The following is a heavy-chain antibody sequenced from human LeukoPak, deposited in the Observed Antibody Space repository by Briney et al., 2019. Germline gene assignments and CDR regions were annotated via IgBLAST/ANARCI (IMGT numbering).Heavy chain of an antibody. CDR2: IGGDGLTT. J-gene: IGHJ2*01. CDR1: GFTFGSYS. D-gene: IGHD1-26*01. Sequence: QPGGSLRLSCAASGFTFGSYSMHWVRQAPGKGPEFVSVIGGDGLTTFYADSVKDRFTISRDSSKSTLYLEMGSLRAEDMAVYYCAREGGGSGLWYYDLWGRGTLVTVSS. V-gene: IGHV3-64*02. CDR3: AREGGGSGLWYYDL.